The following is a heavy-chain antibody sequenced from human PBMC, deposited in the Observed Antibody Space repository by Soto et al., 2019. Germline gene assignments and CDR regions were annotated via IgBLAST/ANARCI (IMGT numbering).Heavy chain of an antibody. D-gene: IGHD2-2*03. Sequence: GGSLRLSCAASGFTFSSYAMSWVRQAPGKGLEWVSAISGSGGSTYYADSVKGRFTISRDNSKNTLYLQMNSLRAEDTAVYYCAKNLGYCSSTSCHALGWPFDYSGQATLVTVSS. CDR2: ISGSGGST. CDR3: AKNLGYCSSTSCHALGWPFDY. CDR1: GFTFSSYA. V-gene: IGHV3-23*01. J-gene: IGHJ4*02.